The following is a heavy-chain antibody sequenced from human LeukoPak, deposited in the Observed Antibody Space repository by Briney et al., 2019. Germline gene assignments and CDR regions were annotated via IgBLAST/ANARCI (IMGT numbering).Heavy chain of an antibody. D-gene: IGHD4-17*01. CDR2: IYGAGAT. J-gene: IGHJ4*02. V-gene: IGHV3-53*01. CDR3: ARDLAYGGDF. CDR1: GLTVSSEY. Sequence: GGSLRLSCAAYGLTVSSEYLAWGRQAPGKGLEWISVIYGAGATYYADSVEGRFTISRDNAKNTLYLQMSSLRAEDTAVYYCARDLAYGGDFWGQGTLVTVSS.